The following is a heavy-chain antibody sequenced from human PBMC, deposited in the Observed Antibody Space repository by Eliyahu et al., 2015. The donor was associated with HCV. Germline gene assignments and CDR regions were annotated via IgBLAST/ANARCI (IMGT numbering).Heavy chain of an antibody. CDR2: ISPGGNI. CDR1: GFNVTXYW. V-gene: IGHV3-74*01. J-gene: IGHJ4*02. CDR3: TREAGAIVGTAQAEVFDF. Sequence: EVQLVASGGGLVQPGGSLRLXFXASGFNVTXYWXHWVRXAPGKGLVWVSRISPGGNIFYADYVKGRFTVSRDNTNNRHYLQMNSLRDDDTAVYFCTREAGAIVGTAQAEVFDFWGQGPPWSPSPQ. D-gene: IGHD2-21*01.